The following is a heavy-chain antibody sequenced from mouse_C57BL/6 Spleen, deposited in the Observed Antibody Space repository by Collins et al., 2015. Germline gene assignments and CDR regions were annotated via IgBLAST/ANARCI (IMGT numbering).Heavy chain of an antibody. CDR3: ARGGSSYAMDY. Sequence: IEWVKQRPGHGLEWIGEILPGSGSTNYNEKFKGKATFTADTSSNTAYMRLSSLTTEDSAIYYCARGGSSYAMDYWGQGTSVTVSS. V-gene: IGHV1-9*01. J-gene: IGHJ4*01. D-gene: IGHD1-1*01. CDR2: ILPGSGST.